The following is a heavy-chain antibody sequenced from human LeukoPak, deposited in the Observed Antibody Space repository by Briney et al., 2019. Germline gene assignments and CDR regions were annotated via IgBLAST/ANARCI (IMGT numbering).Heavy chain of an antibody. V-gene: IGHV3-9*01. Sequence: GGSLRLSCAASGFTVSKKYMSWVRQVPGKGLEWVSGISWNSGSIGYADSVKGRFTISRDNAKNSLYLQMNSLRAEDTALYYCAKDSAYYYDSSGYSDYWGQGTLVTVFS. D-gene: IGHD3-22*01. CDR2: ISWNSGSI. CDR3: AKDSAYYYDSSGYSDY. J-gene: IGHJ4*02. CDR1: GFTVSKKY.